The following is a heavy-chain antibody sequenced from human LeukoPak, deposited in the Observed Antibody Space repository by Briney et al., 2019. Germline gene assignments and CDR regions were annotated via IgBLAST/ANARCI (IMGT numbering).Heavy chain of an antibody. CDR3: ARVEEGYGSGRRETLYYYYMDV. CDR2: IHYSGST. D-gene: IGHD3-10*01. V-gene: IGHV4-59*01. Sequence: PSETLSLTCTVSGGSISSYYWSWIRQPPGKGLEWIGYIHYSGSTDYNPSLKSRVTISVDTSKNHFSLKLSSVTAADTAVYFCARVEEGYGSGRRETLYYYYMDVWGKGTTVTISS. J-gene: IGHJ6*03. CDR1: GGSISSYY.